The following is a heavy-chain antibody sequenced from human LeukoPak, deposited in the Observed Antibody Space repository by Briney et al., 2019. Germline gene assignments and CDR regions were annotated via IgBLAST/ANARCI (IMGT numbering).Heavy chain of an antibody. D-gene: IGHD3-22*01. CDR2: ISSSSSYI. J-gene: IGHJ5*02. CDR3: ARDPISNCYDSSGYDP. CDR1: GFTFSSYS. V-gene: IGHV3-21*01. Sequence: GGSLRLSCAASGFTFSSYSMNWVRQAPGKGLEWVSSISSSSSYIYYADSVKGRFTISRDNAKNSLYLQMNSLRAEDTAVYYCARDPISNCYDSSGYDPWGQGTLVTVSS.